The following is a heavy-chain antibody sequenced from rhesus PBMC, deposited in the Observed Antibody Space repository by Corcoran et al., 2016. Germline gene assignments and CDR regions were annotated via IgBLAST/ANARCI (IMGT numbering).Heavy chain of an antibody. CDR2: SDYVYNEI. V-gene: IGHV1-156*01. CDR1: GYPFAAFS. Sequence: EVQLARSGAEVKKPGASVKVSGKVLGYPFAAFSLPWVRPAPGNGLGWVVVSDYVYNEIRHATKFQGTVTRTDDTSTNTAYMELSSLKSEETAVYCCARAYSSWSDYFDYWGQGVLVTVSS. CDR3: ARAYSSWSDYFDY. J-gene: IGHJ4*01. D-gene: IGHD6-13*01.